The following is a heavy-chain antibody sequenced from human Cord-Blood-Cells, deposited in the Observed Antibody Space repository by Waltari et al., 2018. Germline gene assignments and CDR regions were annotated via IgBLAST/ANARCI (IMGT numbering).Heavy chain of an antibody. CDR2: IWYDGSNK. V-gene: IGHV3-33*01. Sequence: QVQLVESGGGVVQPGRSLRLSCEASGFTFSSSGMHWVRQAPGTGLEWVAVIWYDGSNKYYADSVKGRFTISRDNSKNTLYLQMNSLRAEDTAVYYCARDTLKSSTSCYVCGMDVWGQGTTVTVSS. D-gene: IGHD2-2*01. J-gene: IGHJ6*02. CDR1: GFTFSSSG. CDR3: ARDTLKSSTSCYVCGMDV.